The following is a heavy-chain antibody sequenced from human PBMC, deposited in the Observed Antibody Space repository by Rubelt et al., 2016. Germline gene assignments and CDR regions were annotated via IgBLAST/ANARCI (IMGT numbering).Heavy chain of an antibody. CDR3: ARGGSYSSL. D-gene: IGHD1-26*01. CDR2: NNTNTGNP. J-gene: IGHJ4*02. V-gene: IGHV7-4-1*02. Sequence: QQAPGQGLEWMGWNNTNTGNPTDAQDFPERFVFSLDTSVTTGYVQISSLKPEDTDVYYCARGGSYSSLWGQGTLVTVSS.